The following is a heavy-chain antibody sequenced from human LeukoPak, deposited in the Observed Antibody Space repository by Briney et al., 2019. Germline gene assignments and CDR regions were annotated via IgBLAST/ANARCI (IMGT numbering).Heavy chain of an antibody. CDR2: IYYSGST. Sequence: SETLSLTCTVSGGSISSSSYYWGWIRQPPGKGLEWIGSIYYSGSTYYNPSLKSRVTISVDTSKNQFSLKLSSVTAADTAVYYCARDPIVGAVYWGQGTLVTVSS. D-gene: IGHD1-26*01. V-gene: IGHV4-39*07. CDR3: ARDPIVGAVY. J-gene: IGHJ4*02. CDR1: GGSISSSSYY.